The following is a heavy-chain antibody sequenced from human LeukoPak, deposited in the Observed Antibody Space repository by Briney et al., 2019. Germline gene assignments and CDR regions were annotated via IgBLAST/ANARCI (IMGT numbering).Heavy chain of an antibody. V-gene: IGHV3-23*01. Sequence: GGSLRLSCAASGFTFSSYAMSWVRQAPGKGLEWVSAISGSGGSTYYSDSVKGRFTISRDNSKNTLYLQMNSLRAEDTAVYYCAKEPLFPSQLPYYFDYWGQGTLVTVSS. CDR2: ISGSGGST. CDR3: AKEPLFPSQLPYYFDY. D-gene: IGHD2-2*01. CDR1: GFTFSSYA. J-gene: IGHJ4*02.